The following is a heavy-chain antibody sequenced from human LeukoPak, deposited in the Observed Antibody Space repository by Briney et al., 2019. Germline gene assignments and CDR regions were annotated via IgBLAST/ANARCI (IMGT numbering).Heavy chain of an antibody. Sequence: GASVKVSCKASGYTFSDYYLHWVRQAPGQGLEWMGWINPNSGDTNSTQKFQGRVTMTRGTSSSLSYMELRSLTVDDTAVYYCARIVLPGRPKTSYESWGQGTLVTVSS. CDR2: INPNSGDT. CDR1: GYTFSDYY. CDR3: ARIVLPGRPKTSYES. V-gene: IGHV1-2*02. J-gene: IGHJ4*02. D-gene: IGHD2-21*01.